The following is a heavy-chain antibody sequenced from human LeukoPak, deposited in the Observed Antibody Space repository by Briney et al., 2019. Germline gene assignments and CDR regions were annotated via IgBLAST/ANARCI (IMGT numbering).Heavy chain of an antibody. CDR1: GFTFSSYT. CDR3: ARSNSGSYVDFVEY. Sequence: PGGSLRLSCAASGFTFSSYTMNWVRQAPGKGLEWVSYISSSSSTIYYADSVKGRFTISRDNAKNSLYLQMNSLRAGDTAVYYCARSNSGSYVDFVEYWGQGTLVTVSS. J-gene: IGHJ4*02. V-gene: IGHV3-48*01. CDR2: ISSSSSTI. D-gene: IGHD1-26*01.